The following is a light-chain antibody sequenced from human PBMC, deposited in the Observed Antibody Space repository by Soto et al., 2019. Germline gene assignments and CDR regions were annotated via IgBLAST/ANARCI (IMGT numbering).Light chain of an antibody. Sequence: EIVLTQSPGTLSLSPGERATLSCRASQSVSSSYLAWYQQKPGQAPRLLIYGASSRATGIPDRFSGSGSGTDFTLTISRLEPEDLAVYYCQEYGSSPPIACAQGTRLVIK. J-gene: IGKJ5*01. CDR3: QEYGSSPPIA. V-gene: IGKV3-20*01. CDR2: GAS. CDR1: QSVSSSY.